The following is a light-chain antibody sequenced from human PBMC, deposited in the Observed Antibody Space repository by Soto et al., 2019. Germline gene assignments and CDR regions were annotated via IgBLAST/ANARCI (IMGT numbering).Light chain of an antibody. Sequence: QSAPTQPRSVSGSPGQSVTIYCTGTSSDVGGYNYVSWYEQHPVKAPKLMIYDVTKRPSGVPDRFSGSKSGNTASLTISVLQAEDEADYYCCSYAGSYTLVFGTGTKLTVL. J-gene: IGLJ1*01. CDR3: CSYAGSYTLV. V-gene: IGLV2-11*01. CDR1: SSDVGGYNY. CDR2: DVT.